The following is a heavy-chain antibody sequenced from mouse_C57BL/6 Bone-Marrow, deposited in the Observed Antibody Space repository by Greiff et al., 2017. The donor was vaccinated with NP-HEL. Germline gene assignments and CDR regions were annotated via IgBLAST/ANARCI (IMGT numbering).Heavy chain of an antibody. CDR2: IDPENGDT. J-gene: IGHJ2*01. V-gene: IGHV14-4*01. CDR1: GFNIKDDY. D-gene: IGHD1-1*01. Sequence: VHVKQSGAELVRPGASVKLSCTASGFNIKDDYMHWVKQRPEQGLEWIGWIDPENGDTEYASKFQGKATITADTSSNTAYLQLSSLTSEDTAVYYCTTLIIPSRYWCQGTTLTVSS. CDR3: TTLIIPSRY.